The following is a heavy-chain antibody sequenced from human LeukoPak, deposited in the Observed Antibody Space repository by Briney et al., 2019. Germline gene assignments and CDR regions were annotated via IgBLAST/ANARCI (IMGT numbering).Heavy chain of an antibody. CDR2: IYYSGST. V-gene: IGHV4-59*01. CDR3: ARYAPYCSGGSCYHY. CDR1: GGSISSYY. D-gene: IGHD2-15*01. J-gene: IGHJ4*02. Sequence: SETLSLTCTVSGGSISSYYWSWIRQPPGKGLEWIGYIYYSGSTNYNPSLKSRVTISVDTSKNQFSLKLSSVTAADTAVYYCARYAPYCSGGSCYHYWGQGTLVTVSS.